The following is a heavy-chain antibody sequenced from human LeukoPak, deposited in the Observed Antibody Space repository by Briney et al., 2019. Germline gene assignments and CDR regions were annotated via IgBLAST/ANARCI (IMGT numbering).Heavy chain of an antibody. D-gene: IGHD3-3*01. Sequence: ASVKVSCKASGYTFTSYAMHWVRQAPGQRPEWMGWINAGKGNTKYSQKFQGRVTITRDTSASTAYMELSSLRSEDTAVYYCARATDFWSGYYFDPWGQGTLVTVSS. CDR3: ARATDFWSGYYFDP. CDR1: GYTFTSYA. V-gene: IGHV1-3*01. J-gene: IGHJ5*02. CDR2: INAGKGNT.